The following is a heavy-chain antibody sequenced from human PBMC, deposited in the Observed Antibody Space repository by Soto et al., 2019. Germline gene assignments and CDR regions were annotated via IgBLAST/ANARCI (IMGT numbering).Heavy chain of an antibody. CDR2: IFHSGSA. CDR3: ARDVTVFQRAGYYNFSDH. V-gene: IGHV4-30-4*08. CDR1: GGSISSGYYY. Sequence: PQTLLPPCTVSGGSISSGYYYWSCIRRAPRKGLEWIGDIFHSGSAHYNTSLKSRITVSVDTSKNQFFLKLTSVTAADTAVYFCARDVTVFQRAGYYNFSDHWGLG. D-gene: IGHD1-26*01. J-gene: IGHJ4*02.